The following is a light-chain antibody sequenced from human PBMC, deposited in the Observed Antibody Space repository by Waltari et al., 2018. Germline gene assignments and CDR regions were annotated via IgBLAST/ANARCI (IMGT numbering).Light chain of an antibody. Sequence: QPGLTQPTSVSGAPGQRAPIPCTGTSSNSGADSHVQRDPVLPGPAPTLLIFGNNNRPSGVPDRFSGSKSGTSASLAITGLQAEDEADYYCQSYDSSLIASVFGGGTKLTVL. J-gene: IGLJ2*01. CDR3: QSYDSSLIASV. V-gene: IGLV1-40*01. CDR1: SSNSGADSH. CDR2: GNN.